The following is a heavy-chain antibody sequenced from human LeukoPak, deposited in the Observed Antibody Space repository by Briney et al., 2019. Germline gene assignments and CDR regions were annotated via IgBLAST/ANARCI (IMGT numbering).Heavy chain of an antibody. CDR1: GYTFTSYY. Sequence: GESLKISCKASGYTFTSYYMHWVRQAPGQGLEWMGIINPSGGSTSYAQKFQGRVAMTRDTSTSTVYMELSSLRSEDTAVYYCARGGYYDSSGYYSLGYWGQRTLVTVSS. J-gene: IGHJ4*02. CDR3: ARGGYYDSSGYYSLGY. CDR2: INPSGGST. V-gene: IGHV1-46*01. D-gene: IGHD3-22*01.